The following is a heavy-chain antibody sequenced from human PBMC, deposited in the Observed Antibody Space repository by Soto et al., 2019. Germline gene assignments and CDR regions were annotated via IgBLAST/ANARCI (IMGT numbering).Heavy chain of an antibody. V-gene: IGHV3-11*06. CDR2: ISSDSVYT. J-gene: IGHJ4*02. CDR1: GYTITDHY. CDR3: ATNIRLDF. Sequence: GGSLRLSCEVSGYTITDHYMTWIRQVPGKGLEWVSYISSDSVYTDYADSVRGRFTISRDNAKNSLYLELSSLRAEDTAVYHCATNIRLDFWGQGTQVTVSS. D-gene: IGHD3-16*01.